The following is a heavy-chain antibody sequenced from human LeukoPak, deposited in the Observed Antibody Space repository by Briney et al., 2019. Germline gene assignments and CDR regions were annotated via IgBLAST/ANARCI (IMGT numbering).Heavy chain of an antibody. J-gene: IGHJ6*03. CDR3: ARDRFGRLYMDV. V-gene: IGHV3-48*03. CDR2: IDSSGSTM. CDR1: GFTFSSYE. D-gene: IGHD3-16*01. Sequence: GGSLRLSCAASGFTFSSYEMNWVRQAPGKGLEWVSYIDSSGSTMYYADSVKGRFTISRDNAKNSLYLQMNSLRAEDTAVYYCARDRFGRLYMDVWGKGTTVTVSS.